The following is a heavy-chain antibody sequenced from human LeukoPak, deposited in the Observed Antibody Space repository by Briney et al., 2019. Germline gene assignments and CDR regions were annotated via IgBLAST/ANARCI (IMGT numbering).Heavy chain of an antibody. CDR2: ISSSGSTI. CDR3: ARRIALRPFDY. D-gene: IGHD6-6*01. Sequence: GGSLRLSCAASGFTFNTYEMNWVRQAPGKGLEWVSYISSSGSTIYYADSVKGRFTISRDNAKNSLHLQMNSLRAEDTAVYYCARRIALRPFDYWGQGTLVNVSS. V-gene: IGHV3-48*03. J-gene: IGHJ4*02. CDR1: GFTFNTYE.